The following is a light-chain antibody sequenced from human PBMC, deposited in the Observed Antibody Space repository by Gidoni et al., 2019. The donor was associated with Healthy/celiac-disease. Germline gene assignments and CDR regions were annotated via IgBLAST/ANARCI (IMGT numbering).Light chain of an antibody. Sequence: DIQMTQSPSSLSASVGDRVTITCRASQSIGRYLNWYQQKPGKAPKLLIYGASSLQSGVPSRFSGNESGTDFTLTISSLQPEDFATYYCQQSYTTPQMYTFGQGTKLEIK. V-gene: IGKV1-39*01. J-gene: IGKJ2*01. CDR2: GAS. CDR3: QQSYTTPQMYT. CDR1: QSIGRY.